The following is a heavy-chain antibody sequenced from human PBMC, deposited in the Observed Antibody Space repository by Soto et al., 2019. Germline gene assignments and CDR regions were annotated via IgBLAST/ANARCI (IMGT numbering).Heavy chain of an antibody. J-gene: IGHJ5*01. Sequence: SSETLSLTCTVSGGSISSSHWWSWVRQPPGKGLEWIGDIYHSGSTNYNPSLKSRVTISVDKSKNQFSLRLSSVTAADTALYYCASGVRDYSNYWFDYWGQGTLVTVSS. V-gene: IGHV4-4*02. CDR1: GGSISSSHW. D-gene: IGHD4-4*01. CDR3: ASGVRDYSNYWFDY. CDR2: IYHSGST.